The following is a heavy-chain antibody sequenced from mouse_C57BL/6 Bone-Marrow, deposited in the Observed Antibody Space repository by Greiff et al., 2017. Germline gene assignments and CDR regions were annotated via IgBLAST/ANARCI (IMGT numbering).Heavy chain of an antibody. CDR1: GYSFTSYG. D-gene: IGHD1-1*01. CDR2: IYPRSGTT. J-gene: IGHJ4*01. V-gene: IGHV1-81*01. Sequence: QVQLQQSGAELARPGASVQLSCKASGYSFTSYGISWVKQRTGQGLEWIGEIYPRSGTTYYTEKFKGQATLTADKSSSTAYMQLRSLTSEDSAVYFCARERLRKRDYAMDYWGQGTSVTVAS. CDR3: ARERLRKRDYAMDY.